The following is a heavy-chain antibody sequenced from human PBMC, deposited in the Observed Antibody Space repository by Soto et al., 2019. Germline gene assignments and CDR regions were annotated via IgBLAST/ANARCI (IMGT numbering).Heavy chain of an antibody. CDR3: AKVQEFCGFNCYIVDS. J-gene: IGHJ4*02. Sequence: LRLSCVASGFTFSNSAMSWVRHVPGKGLEWAAGISSSGGRTNYADSVKGRFTISRDNSKDTLYLQMNSLRAEDTALYYCAKVQEFCGFNCYIVDSWGQGVLVTVS. CDR1: GFTFSNSA. D-gene: IGHD2-21*02. CDR2: ISSSGGRT. V-gene: IGHV3-23*01.